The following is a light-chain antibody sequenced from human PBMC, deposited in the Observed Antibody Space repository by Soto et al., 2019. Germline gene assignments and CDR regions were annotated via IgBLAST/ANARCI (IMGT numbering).Light chain of an antibody. CDR3: HQYDNWPPWT. CDR1: QDVGSH. CDR2: DAF. J-gene: IGKJ1*01. Sequence: EVIMTQSPATLSVSPGERATLSCRASQDVGSHVAWYQQKPGQAPRLLIYDAFTRATGVPARFSGSGSGTEFTLTISSLQSEDFAIYHCHQYDNWPPWTFGQGTIVEIK. V-gene: IGKV3-15*01.